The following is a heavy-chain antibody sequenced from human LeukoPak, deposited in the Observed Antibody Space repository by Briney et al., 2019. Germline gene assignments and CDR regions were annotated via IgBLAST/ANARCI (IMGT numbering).Heavy chain of an antibody. CDR2: IYHSGST. CDR3: ARHSASDAFDI. Sequence: PSETLSLTCTVSGYSISSGYYWGWIRQPPGKGLEWIGSIYHSGSTYYNPSLKSRVTISVDTSKNQFSLKLSSVTAADTAVYFCARHSASDAFDIWGQGTMVTVSS. V-gene: IGHV4-38-2*02. D-gene: IGHD6-25*01. J-gene: IGHJ3*02. CDR1: GYSISSGYY.